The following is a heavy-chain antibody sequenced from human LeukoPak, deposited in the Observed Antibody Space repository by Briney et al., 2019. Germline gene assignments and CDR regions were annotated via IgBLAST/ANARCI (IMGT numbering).Heavy chain of an antibody. CDR1: GYSISSGYY. CDR2: IYHSGST. CDR3: ARHECYDSRGSHYYSYYYMDV. D-gene: IGHD3-22*01. V-gene: IGHV4-38-2*02. J-gene: IGHJ6*03. Sequence: SETLSLTFTVSGYSISSGYYWGWIRQSPGKGLQWIGSIYHSGSTYYNSSLKSRVTISVDTSKNQFSLKLSSVTAADTAVYYCARHECYDSRGSHYYSYYYMDVWGKGTTVTVSS.